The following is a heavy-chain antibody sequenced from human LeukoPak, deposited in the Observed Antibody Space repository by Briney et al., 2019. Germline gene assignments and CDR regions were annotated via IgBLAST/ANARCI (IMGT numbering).Heavy chain of an antibody. J-gene: IGHJ4*02. Sequence: GGSLRLSCAASRFTFNIFGMHWVRQAPGKGLEWVAVISSDGSNKYYADSVRGRFTISRDNSKDTLYLQTSSLTIEDTAVYYCRAATRYLDYYYDYWGQGTLVTVSS. CDR2: ISSDGSNK. CDR1: RFTFNIFG. D-gene: IGHD3-22*01. CDR3: RAATRYLDYYYDY. V-gene: IGHV3-30*03.